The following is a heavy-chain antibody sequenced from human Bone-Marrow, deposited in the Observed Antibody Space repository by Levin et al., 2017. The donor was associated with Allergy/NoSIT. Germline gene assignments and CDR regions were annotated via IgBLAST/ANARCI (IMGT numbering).Heavy chain of an antibody. J-gene: IGHJ4*02. V-gene: IGHV4-31*03. D-gene: IGHD4-17*01. CDR1: GGSVSSGPYY. Sequence: SQTLSLTCTVSGGSVSSGPYYWHWLRQRPGKGLEWIGHISYTGGTYYNPSLKSRISISVDTSKKQFSLRLSSVTAADTAVYYCARGGDDYRDYVTDWGQGALVTVSS. CDR2: ISYTGGT. CDR3: ARGGDDYRDYVTD.